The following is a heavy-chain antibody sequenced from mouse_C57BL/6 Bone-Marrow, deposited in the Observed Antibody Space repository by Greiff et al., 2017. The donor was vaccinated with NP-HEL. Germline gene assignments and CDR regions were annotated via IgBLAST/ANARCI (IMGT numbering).Heavy chain of an antibody. D-gene: IGHD2-3*01. CDR3: ARADDGYYHSYWYFDV. V-gene: IGHV3-6*01. CDR1: GYSITSGYY. CDR2: ISYDGSN. J-gene: IGHJ1*03. Sequence: EVKVEESGPGLVKPSQSLSLTCSVTGYSITSGYYWNWIRQFPGNKLEWMGYISYDGSNNYNPSLKNRISITRDTSKNQFFLKLNSVTTEDTATYYCARADDGYYHSYWYFDVWGTGTTVTVSS.